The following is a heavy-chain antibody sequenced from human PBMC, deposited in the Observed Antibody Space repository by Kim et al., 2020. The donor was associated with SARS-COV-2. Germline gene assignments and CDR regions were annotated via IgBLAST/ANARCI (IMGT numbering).Heavy chain of an antibody. Sequence: GGSLRLSCTASGFTFGDYAMSWVRQAPGKGLEWVGFIRSKAYGGTTEYAASVKGRFTISRDDSKSIAYLQMNSLKTEDTAVYYCTRDPGYCSSTSCPLGMDVWGKGTTVTVSS. CDR3: TRDPGYCSSTSCPLGMDV. D-gene: IGHD2-2*01. J-gene: IGHJ6*03. CDR2: IRSKAYGGTT. CDR1: GFTFGDYA. V-gene: IGHV3-49*04.